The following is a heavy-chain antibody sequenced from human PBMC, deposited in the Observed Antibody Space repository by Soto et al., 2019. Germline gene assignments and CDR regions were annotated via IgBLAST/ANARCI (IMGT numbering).Heavy chain of an antibody. CDR2: IGGSGGST. CDR1: GFAFSSYA. D-gene: IGHD3-22*01. J-gene: IGHJ4*02. CDR3: AKSITKVDYFDSSGLDY. Sequence: PGGSLRLSCDASGFAFSSYAMSWVRQAPGKGLEWVSAIGGSGGSTYYADSVMGRFTISRDNSMKTLSLQMNSLRAEDTAIYYCAKSITKVDYFDSSGLDYWGQGTLVTAPQ. V-gene: IGHV3-23*01.